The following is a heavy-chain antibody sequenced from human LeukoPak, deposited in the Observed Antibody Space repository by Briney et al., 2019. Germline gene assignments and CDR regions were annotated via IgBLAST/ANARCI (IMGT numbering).Heavy chain of an antibody. CDR3: AREHVLLWFGESLGFDY. CDR1: GYTFTSYA. J-gene: IGHJ4*02. Sequence: ASVTVSCTASGYTFTSYAMNWVRQAPGQGLEWMGWINTNTGNPTYAQGFTGRFVFSLDTSVSTAYLQISSLKAEDTAVYYCAREHVLLWFGESLGFDYWGQGTLVTVSS. D-gene: IGHD3-10*01. V-gene: IGHV7-4-1*02. CDR2: INTNTGNP.